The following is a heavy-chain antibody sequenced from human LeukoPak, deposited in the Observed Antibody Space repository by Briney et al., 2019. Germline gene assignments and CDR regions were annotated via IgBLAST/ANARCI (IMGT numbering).Heavy chain of an antibody. CDR3: ARGYRHPANHKQLWLNGRGYYFDY. J-gene: IGHJ4*02. CDR1: GGSISSGSYY. D-gene: IGHD5-18*01. V-gene: IGHV4-61*02. CDR2: IYTSGST. Sequence: PSETLSLTCTVSGGSISSGSYYWSWIRQPAGKGLEWIGRIYTSGSTNYNPSLKSRVTISVDTSKNQFSLKLSSVTAADTAVYYCARGYRHPANHKQLWLNGRGYYFDYWGQGTLVTVSS.